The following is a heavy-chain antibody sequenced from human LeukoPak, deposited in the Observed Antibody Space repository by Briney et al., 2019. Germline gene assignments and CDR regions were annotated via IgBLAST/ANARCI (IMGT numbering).Heavy chain of an antibody. CDR2: INPNSGGT. CDR3: ARSLRGGGGVSWFGESFDY. J-gene: IGHJ4*02. CDR1: GYTFTGYY. D-gene: IGHD3-10*01. V-gene: IGHV1-2*02. Sequence: ASVKVSCTASGYTFTGYYMHWVRQAPGQGLEWMGWINPNSGGTNYAQKFQGRVTMTRDTSISTAYMELSRLRSDDTAVYYCARSLRGGGGVSWFGESFDYWGQGTLITVSS.